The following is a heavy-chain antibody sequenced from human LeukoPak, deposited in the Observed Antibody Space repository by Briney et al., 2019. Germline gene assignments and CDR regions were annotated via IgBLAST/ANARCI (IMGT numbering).Heavy chain of an antibody. V-gene: IGHV3-33*07. D-gene: IGHD1-26*01. CDR1: GFTFSSNG. J-gene: IGHJ4*02. CDR2: IWYDGSKK. Sequence: GGSLRLSCAASGFTFSSNGMYWVRQAPGKGLEWVSLIWYDGSKKYYVDSVKGRFTISRDNSKNTLYLQMDSLRAVDTAVYYCARMTGSSADYWGQGTLVTVSS. CDR3: ARMTGSSADY.